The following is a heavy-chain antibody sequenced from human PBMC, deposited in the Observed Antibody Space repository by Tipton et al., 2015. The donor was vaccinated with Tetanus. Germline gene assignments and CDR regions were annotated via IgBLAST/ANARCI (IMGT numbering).Heavy chain of an antibody. Sequence: LSLTCTVSGGSISSNYWSWIRQPPGKGLEWVSAISGSGGSTYYADSVKGRFTISRDNSKNTLYLQMNSLRAEDTAVYYCAKATPPNYDFWSGYAYGMDVWGQGTTVTVSS. CDR2: ISGSGGST. D-gene: IGHD3-3*01. CDR1: GGSISSNY. J-gene: IGHJ6*02. CDR3: AKATPPNYDFWSGYAYGMDV. V-gene: IGHV3-23*01.